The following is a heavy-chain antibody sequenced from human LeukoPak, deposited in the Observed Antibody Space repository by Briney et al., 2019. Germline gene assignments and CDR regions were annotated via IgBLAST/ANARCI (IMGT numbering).Heavy chain of an antibody. Sequence: PSETLSLTCTVSGGSISSYYWSWIRQPPGKGLEWIGYIYYSGSTNYNPSLKSRVTISVDTSKNQFSLKLSSVTAADTAVYYCARGFLTCSGGSCYSWFDPWGQGTLVTVSS. D-gene: IGHD2-15*01. CDR3: ARGFLTCSGGSCYSWFDP. J-gene: IGHJ5*02. CDR1: GGSISSYY. CDR2: IYYSGST. V-gene: IGHV4-59*01.